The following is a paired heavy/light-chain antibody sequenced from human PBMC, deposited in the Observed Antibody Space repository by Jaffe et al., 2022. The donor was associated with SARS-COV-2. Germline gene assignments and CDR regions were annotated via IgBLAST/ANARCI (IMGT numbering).Heavy chain of an antibody. CDR3: ARQWSGSYPDPPDF. CDR1: GYSFTSYW. V-gene: IGHV5-51*01. D-gene: IGHD3-10*01. Sequence: EVQLVQSGAEVKKPGESLKISCKGSGYSFTSYWIGWVRQMPGKGLEWMGIIHPGDSDSRYSPSFQGQVSISADKSINTAYLQWSSLKASDTAIYYCARQWSGSYPDPPDFWGQGTLVTVSS. J-gene: IGHJ4*02. CDR2: IHPGDSDS.
Light chain of an antibody. J-gene: IGLJ2*01. Sequence: QSALTQPASVSGSPGQSITISCTGTSSDIGNYNLVSWYQQHPGKAPKVMIYEVSKRPSGVSNRFSGSKSGNTASLTISGLQAEDEADYYCCSYAGSGTSIFGGGTKLTVL. CDR2: EVS. CDR1: SSDIGNYNL. V-gene: IGLV2-23*02. CDR3: CSYAGSGTSI.